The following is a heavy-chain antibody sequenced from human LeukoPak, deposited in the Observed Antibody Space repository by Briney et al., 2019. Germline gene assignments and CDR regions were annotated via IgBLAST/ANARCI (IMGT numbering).Heavy chain of an antibody. Sequence: SETLSLTCTVSGGSISSNSHYWGWIRQPPGKGLKWIGSIYYSGSTYYNPSLKSRVTISVDTSKNQFSLKLSSVTAADTAVYYCARGRPDGYNLYYYYYMDVWGKGTTVTVSS. CDR2: IYYSGST. V-gene: IGHV4-39*07. CDR3: ARGRPDGYNLYYYYYMDV. J-gene: IGHJ6*03. D-gene: IGHD5-24*01. CDR1: GGSISSNSHY.